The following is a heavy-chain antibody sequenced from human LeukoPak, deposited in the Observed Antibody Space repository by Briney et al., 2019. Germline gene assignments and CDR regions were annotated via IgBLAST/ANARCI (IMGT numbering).Heavy chain of an antibody. CDR3: AREGYSSSMVDY. CDR1: GFTFSSYA. Sequence: PGGSLRLSCAASGFTFSSYAMHWVRQAPGKGLEWVAVISYDGSNKYYADSVKGRFTISRDNSKNTLYLQMNSLRAEDTAVYYCAREGYSSSMVDYWGQGTLVTVSS. J-gene: IGHJ4*02. D-gene: IGHD6-6*01. CDR2: ISYDGSNK. V-gene: IGHV3-30-3*01.